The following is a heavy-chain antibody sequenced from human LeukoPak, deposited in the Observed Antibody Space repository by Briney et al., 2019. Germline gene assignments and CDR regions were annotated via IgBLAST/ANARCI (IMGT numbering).Heavy chain of an antibody. V-gene: IGHV3-23*01. CDR3: AKLPGTTGGPYFFDY. Sequence: GGSLRLSCAASGFTFSSYAMTWVRQAPGKGLEWISAISASGGTTYYADSVKGRFTISRDSSKDTLYLQMNSLRAEDTAVYYCAKLPGTTGGPYFFDYWGQGTLVTVSS. J-gene: IGHJ4*02. CDR2: ISASGGTT. CDR1: GFTFSSYA. D-gene: IGHD1-7*01.